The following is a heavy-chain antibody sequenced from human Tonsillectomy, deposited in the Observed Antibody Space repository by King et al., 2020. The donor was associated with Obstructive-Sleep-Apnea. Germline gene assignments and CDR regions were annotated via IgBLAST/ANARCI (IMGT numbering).Heavy chain of an antibody. CDR2: IDWDDDK. D-gene: IGHD3-22*01. CDR1: GFSLSTSGMC. Sequence: VTLKESGPALVKPTQTLTLTCTFSGFSLSTSGMCVSWIRQPPGKALEWLARIDWDDDKYYSTSLKTRLTISKDTSKNQVVLTMTNMDPVATATYYCARKYGYYYDSSGPAGAFDIWGQGTMVTVSS. CDR3: ARKYGYYYDSSGPAGAFDI. J-gene: IGHJ3*02. V-gene: IGHV2-70*11.